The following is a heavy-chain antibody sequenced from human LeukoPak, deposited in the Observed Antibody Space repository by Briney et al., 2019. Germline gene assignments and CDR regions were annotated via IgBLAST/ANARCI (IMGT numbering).Heavy chain of an antibody. CDR3: ATSLYDFWSGYYEGIFDY. J-gene: IGHJ4*02. Sequence: SETLSLTCTVSGGSISSGSYYWGWIRQPAGKGLEWIGRIYTSGSTNYNPSLKSRVTISVDTSKNQLSLKLSSVTAADTAVYYCATSLYDFWSGYYEGIFDYWGQGTLVTVSS. V-gene: IGHV4-61*02. CDR1: GGSISSGSYY. D-gene: IGHD3-3*01. CDR2: IYTSGST.